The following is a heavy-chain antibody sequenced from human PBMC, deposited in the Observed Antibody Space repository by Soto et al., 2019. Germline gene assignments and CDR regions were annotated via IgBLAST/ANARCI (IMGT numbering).Heavy chain of an antibody. J-gene: IGHJ4*02. CDR1: GLILRSND. CDR3: AKAGVYYGSGVDY. V-gene: IGHV3-23*01. D-gene: IGHD3-10*01. CDR2: ISGRGGST. Sequence: EVQLLESGGGLIQPGGSLRLSCAASGLILRSNDMSWVRQAPGKGLERVSGISGRGGSTYYADSVKGRFTISRDNSKNTLYLQMNSLRAEDTAVYYCAKAGVYYGSGVDYWGQGTLVTVSS.